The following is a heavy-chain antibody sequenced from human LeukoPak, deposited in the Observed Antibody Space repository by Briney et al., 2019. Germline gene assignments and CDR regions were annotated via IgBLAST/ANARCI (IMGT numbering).Heavy chain of an antibody. Sequence: PGGSLRLSCAASGFTFSNYGMHWVRQAPGKGLEWVALIWCDGSNKYYADSVKGRFTISRDNSKNTLYLQMNSLRAEDTAVYYCAKDRHASSYYFDYWGQGTLVTVSS. CDR2: IWCDGSNK. V-gene: IGHV3-33*06. CDR1: GFTFSNYG. CDR3: AKDRHASSYYFDY. J-gene: IGHJ4*02. D-gene: IGHD2-2*01.